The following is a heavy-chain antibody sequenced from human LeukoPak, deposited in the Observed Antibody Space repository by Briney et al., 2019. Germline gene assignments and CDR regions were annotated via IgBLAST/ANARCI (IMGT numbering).Heavy chain of an antibody. D-gene: IGHD1-14*01. CDR3: AREINHFDP. CDR1: GYTFTSYY. J-gene: IGHJ5*02. Sequence: SLKISCKASGYTFTSYYMHWVRHAPGQGLEWMGVINPSGAGTNYAQKFQGRVTMTRDTSTSTVYMELSSLRSDDTAVYYCAREINHFDPWGQGTLVTVSS. CDR2: INPSGAGT. V-gene: IGHV1-46*01.